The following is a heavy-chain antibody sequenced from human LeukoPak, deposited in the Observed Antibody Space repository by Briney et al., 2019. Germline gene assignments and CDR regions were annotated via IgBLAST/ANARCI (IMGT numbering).Heavy chain of an antibody. Sequence: SETLSLTCTVPGGSIRSYYWSWIRQPPGKGLEWIGYIYYSGSTNYNPSLKSRVTISVDTSKNQFSLKLSSVTAADTAVYYCARRRGYSGYVVLWGQGTLVTVSS. V-gene: IGHV4-59*12. J-gene: IGHJ4*02. CDR3: ARRRGYSGYVVL. CDR1: GGSIRSYY. D-gene: IGHD5-12*01. CDR2: IYYSGST.